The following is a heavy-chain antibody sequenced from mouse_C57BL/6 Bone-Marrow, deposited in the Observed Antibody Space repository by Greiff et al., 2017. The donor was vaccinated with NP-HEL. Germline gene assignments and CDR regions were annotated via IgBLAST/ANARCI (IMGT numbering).Heavy chain of an antibody. D-gene: IGHD1-1*01. J-gene: IGHJ4*01. Sequence: VQLQQPGAELVKPGASVKVSCKASGYTFTSYWMHWVKQRPGQGLEWIGRIHPSDSDTNYNQKFKGKATLTVDKSSSTAYMQLSSLTSEDSAVYYCAIRDYYGSSLHYYAMDYWGQGTSVTVSS. CDR2: IHPSDSDT. CDR1: GYTFTSYW. V-gene: IGHV1-74*01. CDR3: AIRDYYGSSLHYYAMDY.